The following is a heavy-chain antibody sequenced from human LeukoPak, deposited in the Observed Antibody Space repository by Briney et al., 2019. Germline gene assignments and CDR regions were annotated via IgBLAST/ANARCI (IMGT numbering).Heavy chain of an antibody. D-gene: IGHD3-10*01. Sequence: SETLSLTCTVSGGSISSGDYYWSWIHRPPGKGLEWIGYIYYSGSTYYNPSLKSRVTISVDTSKNQFSLKLSSVTAADTAVYYCARHRSMRITMVRGVTSFDPWGQGTLVTVSS. V-gene: IGHV4-30-4*01. CDR3: ARHRSMRITMVRGVTSFDP. CDR2: IYYSGST. J-gene: IGHJ5*02. CDR1: GGSISSGDYY.